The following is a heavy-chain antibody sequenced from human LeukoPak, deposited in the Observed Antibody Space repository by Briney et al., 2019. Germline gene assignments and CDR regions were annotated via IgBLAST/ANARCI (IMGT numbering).Heavy chain of an antibody. J-gene: IGHJ1*01. CDR1: GYTFTSYD. CDR2: ISAYNGNT. V-gene: IGHV1-18*01. CDR3: ARGSPYCSRTSCYSVEYFQH. Sequence: ASVKVSCKASGYTFTSYDINWVRQAPGQGLEWMGWISAYNGNTNYAQKLQGRVTMTTDTSTSTAYMELRSLRSDDTAVYYCARGSPYCSRTSCYSVEYFQHWGQGTLVTVSS. D-gene: IGHD2-2*02.